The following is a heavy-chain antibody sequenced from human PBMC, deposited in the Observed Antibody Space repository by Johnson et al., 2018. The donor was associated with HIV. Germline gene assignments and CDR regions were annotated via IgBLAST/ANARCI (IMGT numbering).Heavy chain of an antibody. CDR2: ITWNSGKI. Sequence: VQLVESGGGVVQPGRSLRLSCAASGFTFSSYPMHWVRQAPGKGLEWVSGITWNSGKIDYGGSVKGRFTISRDNAKNSLYLQMNSLRAEDTALYYCAKDGTIEYAFDIWGQGTMVTVSS. J-gene: IGHJ3*02. CDR1: GFTFSSYP. D-gene: IGHD3-3*01. CDR3: AKDGTIEYAFDI. V-gene: IGHV3-9*01.